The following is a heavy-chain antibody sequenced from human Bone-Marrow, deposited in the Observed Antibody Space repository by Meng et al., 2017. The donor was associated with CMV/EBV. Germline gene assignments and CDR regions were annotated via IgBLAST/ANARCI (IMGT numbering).Heavy chain of an antibody. Sequence: GESLKISCAASGFILSNYSMNWVRQAPGKGLVWVSRINSDGSSTSYADSVKGRFTISRDNAKNTLYLQMNSLRAEDTAVYYCARERTTAVNDAFDIWGQGTMVTVSS. CDR2: INSDGSST. D-gene: IGHD1-7*01. CDR1: GFILSNYS. V-gene: IGHV3-74*01. J-gene: IGHJ3*02. CDR3: ARERTTAVNDAFDI.